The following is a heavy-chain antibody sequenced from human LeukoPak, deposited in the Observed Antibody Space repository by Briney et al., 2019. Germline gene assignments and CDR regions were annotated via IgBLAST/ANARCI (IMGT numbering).Heavy chain of an antibody. D-gene: IGHD4-17*01. CDR1: GFTFSNYS. J-gene: IGHJ4*02. V-gene: IGHV3-21*01. Sequence: GGSLRLSCAASGFTFSNYSMNWIRQAPGKGLEWVSSISSSTSCIYYADSVKGRFTISKDNAKNSLYLQMNSLRAEDTAVYYCARAGGSTVSHSDYWGQGTLVTVSS. CDR2: ISSSTSCI. CDR3: ARAGGSTVSHSDY.